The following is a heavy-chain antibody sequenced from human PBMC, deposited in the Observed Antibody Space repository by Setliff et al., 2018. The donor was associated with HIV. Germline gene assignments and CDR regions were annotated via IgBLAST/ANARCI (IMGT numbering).Heavy chain of an antibody. J-gene: IGHJ6*02. D-gene: IGHD2-15*01. CDR1: GGTFNSYA. Sequence: SVKVSCKASGGTFNSYAFSWVRQAPGQGLEWMAGIMPIFGTVSHTQKFQGRVRISTDESTNTVYMELSRLRSDDTAVYYCARGRREDTPYYGMDVWGQGTTVTVSS. CDR3: ARGRREDTPYYGMDV. CDR2: IMPIFGTV. V-gene: IGHV1-69*05.